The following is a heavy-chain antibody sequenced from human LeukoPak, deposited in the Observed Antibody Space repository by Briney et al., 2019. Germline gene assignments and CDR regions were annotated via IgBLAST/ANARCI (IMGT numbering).Heavy chain of an antibody. CDR2: ISSNGGST. D-gene: IGHD3-10*01. Sequence: GGSLRLSCAASGFTFSSYAMHWVRQAPGKGLEYVSAISSNGGSTYYANSVKGRFTISRDNSKNTLYIQMGSLRAEDMAVYYCARPPMVRGVIYYYYMDVWGKGTPVTVSS. V-gene: IGHV3-64*01. J-gene: IGHJ6*03. CDR3: ARPPMVRGVIYYYYMDV. CDR1: GFTFSSYA.